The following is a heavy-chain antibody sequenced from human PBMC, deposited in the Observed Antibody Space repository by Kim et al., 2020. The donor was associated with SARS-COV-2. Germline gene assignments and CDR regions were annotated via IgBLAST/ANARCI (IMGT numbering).Heavy chain of an antibody. V-gene: IGHV3-7*03. CDR3: AREEAGSSGWSD. CDR1: GFTFSNYW. CDR2: IREDGGVK. J-gene: IGHJ4*02. Sequence: GGSLRLSCVASGFTFSNYWMTWVRQAPGKGLEWVANIREDGGVKQYMDSVKGRFTISRDNARNSLYLEVNSLRVDDTAVYYCAREEAGSSGWSDWGQGTLVTVSS. D-gene: IGHD6-19*01.